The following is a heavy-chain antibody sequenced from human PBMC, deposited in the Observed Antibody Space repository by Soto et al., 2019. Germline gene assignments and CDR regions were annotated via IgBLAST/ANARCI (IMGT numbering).Heavy chain of an antibody. J-gene: IGHJ4*02. CDR2: ICYSVIT. V-gene: IGHV4-61*01. CDR1: GDSVSSSSKC. D-gene: IGHD6-19*01. CDR3: ARSGGGSGWL. Sequence: QVQLQESGPGLVKPSETLSLTRTVSGDSVSSSSKCWSWVRQPPGKALEWIAYICYSVITKYEPSLKSRVTISTDTSKNQLSLKMTSVTAEDTAVYYCARSGGGSGWLGGQGTLVTVSS.